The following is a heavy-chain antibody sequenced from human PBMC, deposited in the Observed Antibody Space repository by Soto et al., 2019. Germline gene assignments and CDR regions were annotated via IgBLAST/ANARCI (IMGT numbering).Heavy chain of an antibody. CDR2: MNPNSGDT. CDR3: ARVSCSRTSCYDH. J-gene: IGHJ4*02. V-gene: IGHV1-8*01. CDR1: GYNFTSYD. D-gene: IGHD2-2*01. Sequence: QVQLVQSGAEVKKPGASVKVSCKASGYNFTSYDINWVRQAAVQGLEWMGWMNPNSGDTDSAQKFQGRVHMPRRNSIGTAYMELSSLRSEDTAVYYCARVSCSRTSCYDHWGQGTLVTVSS.